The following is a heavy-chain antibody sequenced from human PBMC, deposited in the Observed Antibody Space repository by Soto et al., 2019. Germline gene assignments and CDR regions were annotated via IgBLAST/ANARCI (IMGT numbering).Heavy chain of an antibody. CDR2: IYFSGST. J-gene: IGHJ4*02. V-gene: IGHV4-39*01. CDR1: GGSIRSSSYY. Sequence: SETLSLTCTVSGGSIRSSSYYWGWIRQAPGKGPECIGTIYFSGSTYYNPSLKSRVTISVDTSKNQFSLKLSSVTAADTAAYYCASQIYGSNEYFDSSGRGALVTVSS. CDR3: ASQIYGSNEYFDS. D-gene: IGHD4-17*01.